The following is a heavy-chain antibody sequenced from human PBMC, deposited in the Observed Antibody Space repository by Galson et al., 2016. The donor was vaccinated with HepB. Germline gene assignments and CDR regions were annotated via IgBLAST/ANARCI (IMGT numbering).Heavy chain of an antibody. CDR3: SRGGGYCNSNSCYTENYIDH. CDR1: GGSIFSGHW. D-gene: IGHD2-2*02. V-gene: IGHV4-4*02. J-gene: IGHJ4*02. Sequence: SETLSLTCTVSGGSIFSGHWWSWVRQPPGKGLEWIGEIYHTGSTNVNPSLKGRVNLSVDKSKNQFFLKLNSVTAADMAVYYCSRGGGYCNSNSCYTENYIDHWGQGILVTVSS. CDR2: IYHTGST.